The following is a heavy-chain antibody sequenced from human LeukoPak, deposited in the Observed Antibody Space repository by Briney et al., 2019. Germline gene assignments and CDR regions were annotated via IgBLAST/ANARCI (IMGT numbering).Heavy chain of an antibody. D-gene: IGHD6-6*01. V-gene: IGHV3-23*01. CDR1: GFTLNNYA. Sequence: PGGSLSLSCAASGFTLNNYAMSWVRQAPGKGLEWVSGISGSSDSTHYADSVKGRYTISRDTSKNTLFLQMNSLRAEDTAVYYCAKRVTGSSTPFDYWGQGTLVTVSS. J-gene: IGHJ4*02. CDR2: ISGSSDST. CDR3: AKRVTGSSTPFDY.